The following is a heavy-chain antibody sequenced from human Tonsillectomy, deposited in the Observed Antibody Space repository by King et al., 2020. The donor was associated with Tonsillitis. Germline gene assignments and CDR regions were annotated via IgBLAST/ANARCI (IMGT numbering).Heavy chain of an antibody. Sequence: QLVQSGAEVKKPGSSVKVSCKASGGTFSSCAISWVRQAPGQGLEWMGRIIPILGIANYAQKFQGRVTITADKSTSTAYMELSSLRSEDTAVYYCARDPYGSGSHHPTPEGNDYWGQGTLVTVSS. CDR3: ARDPYGSGSHHPTPEGNDY. D-gene: IGHD3-10*01. J-gene: IGHJ4*02. V-gene: IGHV1-69*04. CDR2: IIPILGIA. CDR1: GGTFSSCA.